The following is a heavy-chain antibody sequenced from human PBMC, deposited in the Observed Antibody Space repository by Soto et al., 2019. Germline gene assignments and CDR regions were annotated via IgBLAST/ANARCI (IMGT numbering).Heavy chain of an antibody. D-gene: IGHD2-15*01. CDR2: IDPTDSFT. J-gene: IGHJ3*01. CDR1: GDKFTAFW. Sequence: PWESLRISCRASGDKFTAFWLNWVRQTPGKGLEWLGRIDPTDSFTNYSPPFEGHVTISVDRSISTAYLQWNSLQASDTAIYYCARPASGGSRDAFDVWGQGTTVTVSS. CDR3: ARPASGGSRDAFDV. V-gene: IGHV5-10-1*01.